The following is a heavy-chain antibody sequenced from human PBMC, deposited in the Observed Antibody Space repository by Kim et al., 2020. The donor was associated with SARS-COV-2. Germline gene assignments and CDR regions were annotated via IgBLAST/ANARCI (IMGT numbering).Heavy chain of an antibody. CDR1: GGSIRSYY. D-gene: IGHD2-15*01. Sequence: SETLSLTCTVSGGSIRSYYRSWILQPPGKGLEWIGYIYYSGSTNYNPSLKSRVTISSDTSKNQFSLLLSSGTAADTAVYYCARRALGYCSGGSCSSGLDYWGQGSLVTVSS. CDR3: ARRALGYCSGGSCSSGLDY. J-gene: IGHJ4*02. CDR2: IYYSGST. V-gene: IGHV4-59*08.